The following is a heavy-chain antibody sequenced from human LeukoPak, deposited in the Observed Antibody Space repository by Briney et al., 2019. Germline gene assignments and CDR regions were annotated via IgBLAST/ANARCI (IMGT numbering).Heavy chain of an antibody. CDR1: GYIITNYA. CDR3: ARDDSGYDSRGDY. J-gene: IGHJ4*02. V-gene: IGHV7-4-1*02. Sequence: ASVKVSCKASGYIITNYAMNWVRQAPGQGLEWIGWINTNTGNPTYAQGFTGRFVFSLDTSVNTAYLQISSLKAEDTGVYYCARDDSGYDSRGDYWGQGTLVTVSS. D-gene: IGHD5-12*01. CDR2: INTNTGNP.